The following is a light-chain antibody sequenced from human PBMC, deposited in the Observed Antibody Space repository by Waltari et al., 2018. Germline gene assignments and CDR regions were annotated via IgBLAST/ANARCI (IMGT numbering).Light chain of an antibody. CDR3: QQYSSFST. Sequence: DIQMTQSSSTLSASVGYRVTISCRASQSVGTWLAWYQQKPGKAPKLLIYMASSLESGVPSRFSGSGSGTEFTLTISGLQPDDFATYSCQQYSSFSTFGQGTKV. V-gene: IGKV1-5*03. J-gene: IGKJ2*01. CDR2: MAS. CDR1: QSVGTW.